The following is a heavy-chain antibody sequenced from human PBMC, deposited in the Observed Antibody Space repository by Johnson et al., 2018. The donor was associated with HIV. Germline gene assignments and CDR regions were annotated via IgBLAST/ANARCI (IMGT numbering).Heavy chain of an antibody. D-gene: IGHD3-16*01. CDR1: GFTFSLYW. Sequence: VQLVESGGGLVQPGGSLRLSCAASGFTFSLYWMTWVRQAPGRGLEWVSIIYTGGSTYYADSVKGRFTVSRDNAKNTLYLQMNSLRAEDTAVYYCASSNYYDQDAFDIWGQGTMVTVSS. J-gene: IGHJ3*02. CDR3: ASSNYYDQDAFDI. CDR2: IYTGGST. V-gene: IGHV3-66*01.